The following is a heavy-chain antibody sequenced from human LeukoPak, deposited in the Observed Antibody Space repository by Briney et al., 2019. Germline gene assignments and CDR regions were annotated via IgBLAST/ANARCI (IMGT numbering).Heavy chain of an antibody. CDR2: ISSSSGYI. Sequence: GGSLRLSCAASGFTFSTYSMNWVRQAPGKGLEWVSSISSSSGYIYYADSVKGRFTISRDISKNTLYVQVNSLRAEDTAVYYCARERGGDPGPFDYWGQGTLVTVSS. J-gene: IGHJ4*02. CDR1: GFTFSTYS. D-gene: IGHD3-16*01. V-gene: IGHV3-21*04. CDR3: ARERGGDPGPFDY.